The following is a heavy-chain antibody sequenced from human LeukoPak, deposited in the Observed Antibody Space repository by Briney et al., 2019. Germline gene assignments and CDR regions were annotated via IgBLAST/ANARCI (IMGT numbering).Heavy chain of an antibody. CDR3: ARHGDYDSTGFSDYYFKS. D-gene: IGHD3-22*01. J-gene: IGHJ4*02. Sequence: GESLKISCKGSGYDFSSYWIGWVRQMPGKGLEWMGIIDPSDSDARYSPSFRGQVTISADKSINTAYLQWGRLKASDTAIYYCARHGDYDSTGFSDYYFKSWGQGTQVTVSS. V-gene: IGHV5-51*01. CDR1: GYDFSSYW. CDR2: IDPSDSDA.